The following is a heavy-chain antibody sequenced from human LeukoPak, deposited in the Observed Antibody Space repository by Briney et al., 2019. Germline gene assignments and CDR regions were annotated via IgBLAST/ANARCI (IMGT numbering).Heavy chain of an antibody. CDR3: AIGADYCFPN. Sequence: GGSLRLSCAASGFTVSSNYMSWVRQAPGQGLEWVSVIYSGGSTYYADSVRGRFTISRDTSKNTLYLQMNSLRPEDTALYFCAIGADYCFPNWGQGTLVTVSS. D-gene: IGHD2/OR15-2a*01. CDR2: IYSGGST. J-gene: IGHJ4*02. CDR1: GFTVSSNY. V-gene: IGHV3-53*05.